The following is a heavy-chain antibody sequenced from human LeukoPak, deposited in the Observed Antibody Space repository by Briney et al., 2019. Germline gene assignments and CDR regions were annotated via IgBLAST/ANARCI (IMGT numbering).Heavy chain of an antibody. CDR3: ARDFSAAFDI. CDR2: ISTRSYTK. J-gene: IGHJ3*02. CDR1: GFTFSSYD. D-gene: IGHD2/OR15-2a*01. V-gene: IGHV3-48*02. Sequence: GGSLILSCAASGFTFSSYDMNWVRQAPGKGLEWVSYISTRSYTKYYADSVKGRFTISRDSAKNSLYLQMNSLRDEDTAVYYCARDFSAAFDIWGQGTMVTVSS.